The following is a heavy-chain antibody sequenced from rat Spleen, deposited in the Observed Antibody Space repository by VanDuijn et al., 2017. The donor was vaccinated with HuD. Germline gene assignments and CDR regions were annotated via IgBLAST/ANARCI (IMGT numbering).Heavy chain of an antibody. Sequence: EVQLVESGGGLVQPGRSLKLSCAASGSTFSNYYMAWVRQAPTKGLEWVAIITYDGSSTYYRDSVKGRFTVSRDNAQNTLYLQMNSLRSEDTATYYCTRGGNYALDAWGQGASVTVSS. V-gene: IGHV5-29*01. CDR1: GSTFSNYY. D-gene: IGHD1-10*01. J-gene: IGHJ4*01. CDR3: TRGGNYALDA. CDR2: ITYDGSST.